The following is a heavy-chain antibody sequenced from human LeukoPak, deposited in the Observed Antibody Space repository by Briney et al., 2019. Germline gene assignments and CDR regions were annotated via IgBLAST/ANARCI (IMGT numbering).Heavy chain of an antibody. CDR2: ISSKANSYAT. J-gene: IGHJ6*03. CDR1: GFTFSGSA. V-gene: IGHV3-73*01. CDR3: TRHWRDNYVWGSYRYTNSYYYMDV. D-gene: IGHD3-16*02. Sequence: GGSLKLSCAASGFTFSGSAMHWVRQASGKGLEWVGRISSKANSYATAYAASVKGRFTISRDGSKNTAYLQMNSLKTEDTAVYYCTRHWRDNYVWGSYRYTNSYYYMDVWGKGTTVTVSS.